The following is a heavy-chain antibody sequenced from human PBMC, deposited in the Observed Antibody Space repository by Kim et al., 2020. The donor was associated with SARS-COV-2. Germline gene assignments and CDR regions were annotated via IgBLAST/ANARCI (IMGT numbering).Heavy chain of an antibody. CDR1: GGSISSGSYY. D-gene: IGHD3-3*01. CDR3: ARGPTYYDFWSGYYWGGFDY. Sequence: SETLSLTCTVSGGSISSGSYYWSWIRQPAGKGLEWIGRIYTSGSTNYNTSLKSRVTISVDTSKNQFSLKRSSVNAADTAVYYCARGPTYYDFWSGYYWGGFDYWGQRPLVTVSS. CDR2: IYTSGST. J-gene: IGHJ4*02. V-gene: IGHV4-61*02.